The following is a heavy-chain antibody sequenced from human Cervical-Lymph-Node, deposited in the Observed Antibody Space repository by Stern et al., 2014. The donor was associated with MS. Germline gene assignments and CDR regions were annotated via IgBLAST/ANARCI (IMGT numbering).Heavy chain of an antibody. J-gene: IGHJ4*02. CDR3: ARDKEDTNMAFRYFDN. V-gene: IGHV4-61*02. D-gene: IGHD5-18*01. CDR1: GGSVGSGRYD. CDR2: IFTPGST. Sequence: QLQLQESGPGLVKPSQTLSLTCTVSGGSVGSGRYDWSWIRQPAGKGLEWIGRIFTPGSTYYHPSLKSRVSILLAPPNTPVFLKLTSGTAADTAGYYCARDKEDTNMAFRYFDNWGQGTLVTVSS.